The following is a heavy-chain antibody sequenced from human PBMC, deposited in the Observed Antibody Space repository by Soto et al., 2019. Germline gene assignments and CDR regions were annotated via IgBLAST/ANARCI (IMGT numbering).Heavy chain of an antibody. V-gene: IGHV1-69*02. Sequence: GVSVKVCCKASGGTFSSYTSSWVRQAPGQEVEWMGRIIPILGIANYAQKFQGRVTITADKSTSTAYMELSSLRSEDTAVYYCARKENSYGSGPTDYYYYGMGVWGQRTTVTVSS. CDR2: IIPILGIA. CDR3: ARKENSYGSGPTDYYYYGMGV. CDR1: GGTFSSYT. D-gene: IGHD3-10*01. J-gene: IGHJ6*02.